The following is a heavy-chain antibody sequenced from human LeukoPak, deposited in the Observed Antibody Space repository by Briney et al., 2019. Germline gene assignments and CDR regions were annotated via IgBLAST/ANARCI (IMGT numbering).Heavy chain of an antibody. D-gene: IGHD4-17*01. V-gene: IGHV3-23*01. Sequence: QPGGSLRLSCAASGFTFSSYAMSWVRQAPGKGLEWVSAISGSGGSTYYADSVKGRFTISRDNAKNSLYLQMNSLRAEDTALYYCARGYGDYDFFFNYWGQGTLVTVSS. CDR1: GFTFSSYA. CDR2: ISGSGGST. CDR3: ARGYGDYDFFFNY. J-gene: IGHJ4*02.